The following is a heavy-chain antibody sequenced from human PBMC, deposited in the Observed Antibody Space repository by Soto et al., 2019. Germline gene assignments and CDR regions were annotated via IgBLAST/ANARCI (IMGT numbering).Heavy chain of an antibody. Sequence: QVQLQESGPGLVKPSETLSLTCTVSGGSISSYYWSWIRQPPGKGLEWIGYIYYSGSTNYNPSLNSRVTISVDTSKNQFSLELSSVTAADTAVYYCARVPQPPRGYHTNWWFAPWGQGTLVTVSS. D-gene: IGHD1-1*01. V-gene: IGHV4-59*01. CDR2: IYYSGST. CDR3: ARVPQPPRGYHTNWWFAP. J-gene: IGHJ5*02. CDR1: GGSISSYY.